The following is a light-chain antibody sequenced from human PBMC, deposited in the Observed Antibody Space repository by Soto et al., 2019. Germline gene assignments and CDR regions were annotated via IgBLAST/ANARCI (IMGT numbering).Light chain of an antibody. V-gene: IGKV3-20*01. J-gene: IGKJ4*01. CDR3: LQDHEHLT. CDR2: GAS. Sequence: EIVLTQSPGTLSLSPGERATLSCRASQSVSSSYLAWYQQKPGQAPRLLIYGASSRATGIPDRFSGSGSGTDFTLTISRLEPEDFAVYYCLQDHEHLTFGGGTRVEIK. CDR1: QSVSSSY.